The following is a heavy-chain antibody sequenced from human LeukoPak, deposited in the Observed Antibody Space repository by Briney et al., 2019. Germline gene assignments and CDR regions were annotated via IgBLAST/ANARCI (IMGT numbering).Heavy chain of an antibody. D-gene: IGHD3-16*01. Sequence: ASVKVSCKASGYTFTSYDINWVRQATGQGLEWMGWMNPNSGNTGYAQKFQGRGTMTRNTSISTAYMELSSLRAEDTAVYYCARAMSTFGGVRNYFDSWGQGTLVTVSS. J-gene: IGHJ4*02. CDR1: GYTFTSYD. CDR2: MNPNSGNT. CDR3: ARAMSTFGGVRNYFDS. V-gene: IGHV1-8*01.